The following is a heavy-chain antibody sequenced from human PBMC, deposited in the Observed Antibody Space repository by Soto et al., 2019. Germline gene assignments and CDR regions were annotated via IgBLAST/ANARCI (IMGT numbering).Heavy chain of an antibody. CDR1: GFTFSFYT. Sequence: EPQLVESGGGLVQPGGSLRLSCAASGFTFSFYTMNWVRQTPGKGLEWLTYISRGGSSIYYAHSVKGRFTVSRDNANKSLSLQLNSLRREYTAVYYCVREGGDLRGSGVFDYWGQGTLVTVSS. D-gene: IGHD6-19*01. J-gene: IGHJ4*02. V-gene: IGHV3-48*01. CDR3: VREGGDLRGSGVFDY. CDR2: ISRGGSSI.